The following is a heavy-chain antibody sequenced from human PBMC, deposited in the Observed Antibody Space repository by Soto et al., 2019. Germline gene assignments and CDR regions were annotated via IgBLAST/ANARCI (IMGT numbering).Heavy chain of an antibody. CDR3: ARGPRYCSGGSCYAEYFQH. V-gene: IGHV4-30-2*01. Sequence: QLQLQESGSGLVKPSQTLSLTCAVSGGSISSGGYSWSWIRQPPGKGLEWIGYIYHSGSNYYNPSLKSRVTIAVDRSKNQFSLKLSSVTAADTAVYYCARGPRYCSGGSCYAEYFQHWGQGTLVTVSS. CDR2: IYHSGSN. D-gene: IGHD2-15*01. J-gene: IGHJ1*01. CDR1: GGSISSGGYS.